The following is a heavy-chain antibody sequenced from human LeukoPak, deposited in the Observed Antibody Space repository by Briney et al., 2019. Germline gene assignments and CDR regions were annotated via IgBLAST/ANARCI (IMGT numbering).Heavy chain of an antibody. CDR1: GFTFSGYW. V-gene: IGHV3-7*01. CDR3: ARNRGVYRVWFDP. D-gene: IGHD3-10*01. CDR2: IKHNGSET. Sequence: GGSLRLSCAASGFTFSGYWMSWVRQAPGKGLEWVSNIKHNGSETYYADSVKGRFTISRDNAKNSLYLQMNSLRAEDTAAYYCARNRGVYRVWFDPWGQGTLVTVSS. J-gene: IGHJ5*02.